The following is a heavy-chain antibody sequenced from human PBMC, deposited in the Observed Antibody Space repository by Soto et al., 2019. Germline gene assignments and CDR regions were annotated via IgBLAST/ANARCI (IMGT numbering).Heavy chain of an antibody. CDR3: ARLGTTGGLDV. CDR2: TSYDGSNK. V-gene: IGHV3-30*19. CDR1: GFTFRSYV. J-gene: IGHJ4*02. D-gene: IGHD3-16*01. Sequence: QVQLVESGGGVVQPGTSLRLSCVGSGFTFRSYVIHWVRQAPGKGLEWVALTSYDGSNKYYDDSVKGRFTISRDNSRNTVDLQIDSLRLEDTAVYCCARLGTTGGLDVWGQGTLVSVSS.